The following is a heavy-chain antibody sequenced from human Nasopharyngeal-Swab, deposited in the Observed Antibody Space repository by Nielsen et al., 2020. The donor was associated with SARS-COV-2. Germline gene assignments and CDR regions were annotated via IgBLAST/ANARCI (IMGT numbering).Heavy chain of an antibody. V-gene: IGHV1-3*01. CDR1: GCTFTSYA. CDR3: ARSPSYYYDSSGYYFDY. J-gene: IGHJ4*02. D-gene: IGHD3-22*01. Sequence: ASVKVSCKASGCTFTSYAMHWVRQAPGQRLEWMGWINAGNGNTKYSQKFQGRVTITRDTSASTAYMELSSLRSEDTAVYYCARSPSYYYDSSGYYFDYWGQGTLVTVSS. CDR2: INAGNGNT.